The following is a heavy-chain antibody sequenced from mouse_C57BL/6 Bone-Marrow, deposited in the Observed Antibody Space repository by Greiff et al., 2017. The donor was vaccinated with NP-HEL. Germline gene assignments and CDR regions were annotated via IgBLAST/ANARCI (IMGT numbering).Heavy chain of an antibody. V-gene: IGHV5-6*02. D-gene: IGHD2-1*01. CDR2: ISSSGSYT. CDR1: GFTFSSYG. CDR3: ARRSTRVTFDY. Sequence: EVKLVESGGDLVKPGGSLKLSCAASGFTFSSYGMSWVRQTPDKRLEWVATISSSGSYTYYPDSVKGRFTISRDNAKTTLYLQMSSLKSEDTAVYYGARRSTRVTFDYWGQGTTPTVSS. J-gene: IGHJ2*01.